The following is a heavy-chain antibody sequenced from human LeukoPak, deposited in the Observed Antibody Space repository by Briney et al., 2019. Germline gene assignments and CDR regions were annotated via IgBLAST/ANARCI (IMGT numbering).Heavy chain of an antibody. V-gene: IGHV4-39*01. D-gene: IGHD5-24*01. CDR2: IYYSGSS. CDR3: ARHRSGWLQSSFDY. Sequence: SETLSLTCSVSGGSISSSSSYWGWIRQPPGKGLEWIGSIYYSGSSFDNPALKSRVTISVDTSKNQFSLKLSSVAAADTAVYYCARHRSGWLQSSFDYWGQGTLVTVSS. CDR1: GGSISSSSSY. J-gene: IGHJ4*02.